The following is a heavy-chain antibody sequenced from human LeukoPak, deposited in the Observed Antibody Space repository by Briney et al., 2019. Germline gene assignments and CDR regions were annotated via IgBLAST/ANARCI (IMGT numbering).Heavy chain of an antibody. D-gene: IGHD3-22*01. J-gene: IGHJ4*02. CDR1: GYTFTSYG. V-gene: IGHV1-18*01. CDR2: ISAYNGNT. Sequence: GASVKASCKASGYTFTSYGISWVRQAPGQGLEWMGWISAYNGNTNYAQKLQGRVTMTTDTSTSTAYMELRSLRSDDTAVYYCARWEYYYDSSGYYSWGQGTLVTVSS. CDR3: ARWEYYYDSSGYYS.